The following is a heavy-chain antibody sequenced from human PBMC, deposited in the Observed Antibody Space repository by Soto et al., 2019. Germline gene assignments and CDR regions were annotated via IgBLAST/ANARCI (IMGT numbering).Heavy chain of an antibody. CDR1: GFIFRNYA. D-gene: IGHD3-16*01. Sequence: GRFLRLYCGASGFIFRNYAMSWVRQAPGKGLEGVSTIIDSGFRTDYADSVKGRFTNPRDNSKNTLYLEMNSLRAEDTAVYYCAKHTWGYNYFDYWVQATLVTVSS. CDR3: AKHTWGYNYFDY. J-gene: IGHJ4*02. V-gene: IGHV3-23*01. CDR2: IIDSGFRT.